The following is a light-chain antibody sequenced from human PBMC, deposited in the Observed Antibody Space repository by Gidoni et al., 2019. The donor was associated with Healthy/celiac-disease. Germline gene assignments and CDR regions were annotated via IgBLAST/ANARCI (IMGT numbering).Light chain of an antibody. V-gene: IGKV3-15*01. J-gene: IGKJ3*01. CDR2: GAS. CDR3: KQYNNWPPFT. CDR1: QSGSSN. Sequence: EIVMTQSPATLSVSPGESATLSCSASQSGSSNLAWYQQKPGQAPRLLIYGASTRDTGIPARFSGSGSGTEFTLTISSLQSEDVAVYYCKQYNNWPPFTFGPGTKVDIK.